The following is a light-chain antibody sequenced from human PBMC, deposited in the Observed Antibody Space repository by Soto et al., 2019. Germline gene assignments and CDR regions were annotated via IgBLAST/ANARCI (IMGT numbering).Light chain of an antibody. CDR1: QSISSSF. CDR2: GVS. J-gene: IGKJ1*01. Sequence: EIVLTQSPGTLSLSPGDRATLSCRASQSISSSFLAWYQQKPGQAPRLLIYGVSRRATGIPDRFSGSGSGTDFTLTISRLEPEDFAVYYCQQYDSSRTFGQGTKV. V-gene: IGKV3-20*01. CDR3: QQYDSSRT.